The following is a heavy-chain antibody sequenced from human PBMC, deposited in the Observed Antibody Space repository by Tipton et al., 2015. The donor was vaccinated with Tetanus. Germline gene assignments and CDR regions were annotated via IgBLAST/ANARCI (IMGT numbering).Heavy chain of an antibody. V-gene: IGHV3-30*18. D-gene: IGHD1-26*01. CDR2: ISYDGSNK. Sequence: SLRLSCAASGFTFSSYGMHWVRQAPGKGLEWVAVISYDGSNKYYADSVKGRITISRDNSKNTLYLQMNSLRAEDTAVYYCEYELPFDYWGQGTLVTVSS. CDR3: EYELPFDY. CDR1: GFTFSSYG. J-gene: IGHJ4*02.